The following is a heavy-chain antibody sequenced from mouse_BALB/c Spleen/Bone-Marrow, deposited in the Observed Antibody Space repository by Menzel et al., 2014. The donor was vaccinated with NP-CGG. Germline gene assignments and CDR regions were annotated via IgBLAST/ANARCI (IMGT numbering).Heavy chain of an antibody. V-gene: IGHV1-18*01. Sequence: EVQLQESGAELVKPGASVKISCKASGYTFTDYNMDWVKQSHGKSLEWIGSINPNNDSTRYDQKFKGKATLTADKSSSTAYLELSSLTSEDTAVYYCARRDGYDSYFDYWGQGTTLTVSS. CDR1: GYTFTDYN. D-gene: IGHD2-3*01. J-gene: IGHJ2*01. CDR2: INPNNDST. CDR3: ARRDGYDSYFDY.